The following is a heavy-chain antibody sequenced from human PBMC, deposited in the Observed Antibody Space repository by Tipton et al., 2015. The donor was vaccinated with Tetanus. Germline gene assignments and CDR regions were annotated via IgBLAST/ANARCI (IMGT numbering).Heavy chain of an antibody. CDR3: ARESITIFGVVSIDY. Sequence: TLSLTCTVSGGSVRSGDYSWNWIRQPPGKGLEWLGEIYHSGTTNYNPSLKSRVTMSVDNSKNQFSLKLNSVTAADTAVYYCARESITIFGVVSIDYWGQGTLVTVSS. CDR1: GGSVRSGDYS. J-gene: IGHJ4*02. D-gene: IGHD3-3*01. CDR2: IYHSGTT. V-gene: IGHV4-61*08.